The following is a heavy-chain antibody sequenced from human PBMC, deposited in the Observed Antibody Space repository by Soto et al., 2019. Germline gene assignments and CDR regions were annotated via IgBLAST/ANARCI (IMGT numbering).Heavy chain of an antibody. J-gene: IGHJ4*02. CDR3: ARGKGTHKY. CDR2: IYYSGST. CDR1: GGSITKYY. Sequence: SETLSLTCTVSGGSITKYYWNWIRQPPGKGLEWIGYIYYSGSTSSNPSLKSRVTLSVDTSKNQFSLRLTSMTAADTAVYYCARGKGTHKYWGRGTLVTVSS. V-gene: IGHV4-59*01. D-gene: IGHD3-10*01.